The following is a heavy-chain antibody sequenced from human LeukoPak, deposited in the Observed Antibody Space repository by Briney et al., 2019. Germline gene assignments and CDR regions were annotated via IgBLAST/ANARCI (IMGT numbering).Heavy chain of an antibody. CDR2: IIPIFGTA. D-gene: IGHD2-2*01. CDR3: ARGSKEVNEYFQH. Sequence: SVKDSCMASGGTFSSYAISWVRQAPGQGLEWMGGIIPIFGTANYPQKFQGRVTITTDESTSTAYMELSSLRSEDTAVYYCARGSKEVNEYFQHWGQGTLVTVSS. CDR1: GGTFSSYA. V-gene: IGHV1-69*05. J-gene: IGHJ1*01.